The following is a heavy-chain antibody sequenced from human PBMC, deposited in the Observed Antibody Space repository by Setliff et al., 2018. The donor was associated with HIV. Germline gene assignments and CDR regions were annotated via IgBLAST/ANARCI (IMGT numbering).Heavy chain of an antibody. CDR1: GGSTTSGGYY. CDR2: IYYSGST. V-gene: IGHV4-31*03. D-gene: IGHD3-3*01. Sequence: SETLSFTCSVSGGSTTSGGYYWSWIRQHPGKGLEYIGYIYYSGSTYYNPSLKSRVTMSIDTSTQQFFLNVTSVTAADTAVYYCAGFSYNFWVYRFDHWGQGALVTVSS. CDR3: AGFSYNFWVYRFDH. J-gene: IGHJ4*02.